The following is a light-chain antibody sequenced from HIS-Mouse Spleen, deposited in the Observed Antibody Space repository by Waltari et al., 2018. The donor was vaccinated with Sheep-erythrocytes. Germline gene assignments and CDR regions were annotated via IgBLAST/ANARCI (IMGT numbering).Light chain of an antibody. J-gene: IGLJ2*01. CDR1: ALPTKY. Sequence: SYELTQPPSVAVSPGQTARITCSGDALPTKYADGDRQKSGQAPVGVIYEASNRPSGMPERSAGSSSGTMATLTISRAQVEDVADSSCYSTDSSGNHSVLGGGTKLTVL. V-gene: IGLV3-10*01. CDR2: EAS. CDR3: YSTDSSGNHSV.